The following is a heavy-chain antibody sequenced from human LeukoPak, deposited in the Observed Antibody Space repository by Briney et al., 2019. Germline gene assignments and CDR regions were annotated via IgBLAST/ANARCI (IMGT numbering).Heavy chain of an antibody. CDR3: ARGRSHCSSTSCYPSYYYYGMDV. J-gene: IGHJ6*04. CDR2: ISGSGGST. D-gene: IGHD2-2*01. Sequence: GGSLRLSCAASGFTFSSYAMGWVRQAPGKGLEWVSAISGSGGSTYYADSVKGRFTISRDNSKNTLYLQMNSLRAEDTAAYYCARGRSHCSSTSCYPSYYYYGMDVWGKGTTVTVS. V-gene: IGHV3-23*01. CDR1: GFTFSSYA.